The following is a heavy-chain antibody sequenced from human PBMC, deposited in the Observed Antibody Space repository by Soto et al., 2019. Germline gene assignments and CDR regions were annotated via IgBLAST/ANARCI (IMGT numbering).Heavy chain of an antibody. D-gene: IGHD2-21*02. CDR3: ASSVVTQGGQGYFDY. J-gene: IGHJ4*02. Sequence: PSETLSLTCTVSGGSISSYYWSWIRQPPGKGLEWIGYIYYSGSTNYNPSLKSRVTISVDTSKNQFSLKLSSVTAADTAVYYCASSVVTQGGQGYFDYWGQGTLVTVSS. CDR1: GGSISSYY. V-gene: IGHV4-59*01. CDR2: IYYSGST.